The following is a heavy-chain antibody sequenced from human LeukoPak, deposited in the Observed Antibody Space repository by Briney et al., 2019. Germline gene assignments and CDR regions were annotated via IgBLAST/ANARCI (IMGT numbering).Heavy chain of an antibody. V-gene: IGHV5-51*01. CDR2: IYPGDSDT. CDR1: GYSFTSYW. CDR3: VRGGDDSSGWYLGYREIDYFDY. J-gene: IGHJ4*02. Sequence: GESLKISCKGSGYSFTSYWIGWVRQMPGKGLEWMGIIYPGDSDTRYSPSFQGQVTISADKSISTAYLQWSSLKASDTAMYYCVRGGDDSSGWYLGYREIDYFDYWGQGTLVTVSS. D-gene: IGHD6-19*01.